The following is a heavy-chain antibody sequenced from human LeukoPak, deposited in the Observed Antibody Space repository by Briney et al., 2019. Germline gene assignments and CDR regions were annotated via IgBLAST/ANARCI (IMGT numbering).Heavy chain of an antibody. CDR2: IYSGGST. Sequence: GGSLRLSCAASGFPVSSNYMSWVRQAPGKGLEWVSVIYSGGSTYYADSVKGRLTISRHNSKNTLYLQMNSLRAEDTAVYYCGRSRGHSSVDYWGQGTLVTVSS. D-gene: IGHD2-21*01. J-gene: IGHJ4*02. CDR1: GFPVSSNY. V-gene: IGHV3-53*04. CDR3: GRSRGHSSVDY.